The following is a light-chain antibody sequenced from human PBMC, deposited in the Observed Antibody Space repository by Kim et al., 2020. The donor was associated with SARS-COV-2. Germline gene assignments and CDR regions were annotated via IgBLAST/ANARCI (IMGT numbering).Light chain of an antibody. J-gene: IGLJ1*01. Sequence: QSALTQPAPVSGSPGQSITISCTGLSSDDCGYKYVSWYQHHPGEAPKLLIQGVSNRPSGVSDRFSGSKSGYTASLTISGLQSEDEAEYYCTSCAGRNTLVFGTGTQLTVL. CDR2: GVS. V-gene: IGLV2-14*03. CDR3: TSCAGRNTLV. CDR1: SSDDCGYKY.